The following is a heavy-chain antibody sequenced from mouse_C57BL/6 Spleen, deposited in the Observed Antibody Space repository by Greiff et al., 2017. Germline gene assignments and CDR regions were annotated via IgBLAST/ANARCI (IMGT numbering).Heavy chain of an antibody. V-gene: IGHV1-50*01. J-gene: IGHJ3*01. CDR2: IDPSDSYT. CDR1: GYTFTSYW. Sequence: QVQLQQPGAELVKPGASVKLSCKASGYTFTSYWMQWVKQRPGQGLEWIGEIDPSDSYTNYNQKFKGKATLTVDTTSSTAYMQLSSLTSEGCAVYYCARRDGYLAWFAYWGQGTLVTVSA. D-gene: IGHD2-3*01. CDR3: ARRDGYLAWFAY.